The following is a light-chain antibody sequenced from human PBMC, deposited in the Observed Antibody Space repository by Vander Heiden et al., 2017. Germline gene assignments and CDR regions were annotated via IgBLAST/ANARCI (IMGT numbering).Light chain of an antibody. Sequence: QSVLTQPPSVSAAPGQKVTISCPGSSSNTGNNYVSWYQQHPGTAPKLLIYDNNKRPSGFPDRFSGSKSGTSATLGITGLQTGDEADYYCGTWDSSLSAYVFGAGTRVTVL. CDR3: GTWDSSLSAYV. CDR2: DNN. CDR1: SSNTGNNY. V-gene: IGLV1-51*01. J-gene: IGLJ1*01.